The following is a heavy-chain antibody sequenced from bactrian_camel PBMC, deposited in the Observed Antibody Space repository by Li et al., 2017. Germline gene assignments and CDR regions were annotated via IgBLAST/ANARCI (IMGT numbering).Heavy chain of an antibody. J-gene: IGHJ4*01. D-gene: IGHD3*01. Sequence: VQLVESGGGLVQPGGSLRLSCAASGFIFSNYEMEWVRRAPGRGLEWVSNVNRGGGTTYYADSVKGRLTISRDNAKNTVYLQMNSLKPEDTAMYYCAADFWGRMRSATYCSAASPAEFGHWGQGTQVTVS. CDR1: GFIFSNYE. V-gene: IGHV3S40*01. CDR3: AADFWGRMRSATYCSAASPAEFGH. CDR2: VNRGGGTT.